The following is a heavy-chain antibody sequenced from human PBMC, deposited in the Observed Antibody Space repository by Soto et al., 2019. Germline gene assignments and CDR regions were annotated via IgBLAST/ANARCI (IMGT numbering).Heavy chain of an antibody. Sequence: PGGSLRLSCAASGFTFSLYSMIWVRQAPGKGLEWVSSISSSSSHIYYADSMKGRFTLSRDNAQNSLYLQMNSLRVDDTAVYYCVRARATDSRPDYWGQGTLVTVSS. J-gene: IGHJ4*02. CDR2: ISSSSSHI. D-gene: IGHD3-22*01. CDR1: GFTFSLYS. CDR3: VRARATDSRPDY. V-gene: IGHV3-21*01.